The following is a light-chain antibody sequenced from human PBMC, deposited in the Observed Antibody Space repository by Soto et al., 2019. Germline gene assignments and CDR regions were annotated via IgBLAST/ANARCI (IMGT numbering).Light chain of an antibody. J-gene: IGKJ1*01. Sequence: EIVMVQSPATLSVSPGERATLSCRASQSVSSSLAWYQQKAGQAPRLLIYSASTRATGVPARFSGSGSGTDFTLTISSLQPEDSAVYYCQQYNNWLRTFGQGTKVDIK. CDR1: QSVSSS. CDR3: QQYNNWLRT. V-gene: IGKV3-15*01. CDR2: SAS.